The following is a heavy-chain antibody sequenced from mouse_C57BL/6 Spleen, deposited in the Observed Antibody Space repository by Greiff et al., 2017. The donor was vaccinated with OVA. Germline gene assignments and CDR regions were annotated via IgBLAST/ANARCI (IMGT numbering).Heavy chain of an antibody. Sequence: EVMLVESGGGLVQPKGSLKLSCAASGFSFNTYAMNWVRQAPGKGLEWVARIRSKSNNYATYYADSVKDRFTISRDDSESMLYLQMNNLKTEDTAMYYCVRPESTMIDWFAYWGQGTLVTVSA. J-gene: IGHJ3*01. CDR2: IRSKSNNYAT. CDR3: VRPESTMIDWFAY. V-gene: IGHV10-1*01. CDR1: GFSFNTYA. D-gene: IGHD2-4*01.